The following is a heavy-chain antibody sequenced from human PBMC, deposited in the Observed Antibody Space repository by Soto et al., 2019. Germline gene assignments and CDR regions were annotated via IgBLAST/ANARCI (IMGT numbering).Heavy chain of an antibody. CDR1: GLSISSDNW. D-gene: IGHD6-13*01. J-gene: IGHJ4*02. Sequence: QVQLKESGPGLVRPSGTVSLTCAVSGLSISSDNWWSWVRQPLGKGLEWIGEIHNSGSTNYNPSLKSRVTMTVVPSKDLFSLTLNSVTAADTAFYDCARDQGSHPGDWGQGTLVSVSS. V-gene: IGHV4-4*02. CDR2: IHNSGST. CDR3: ARDQGSHPGD.